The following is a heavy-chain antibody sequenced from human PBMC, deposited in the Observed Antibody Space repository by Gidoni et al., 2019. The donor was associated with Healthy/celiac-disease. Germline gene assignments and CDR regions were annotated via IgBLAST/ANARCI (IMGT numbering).Heavy chain of an antibody. Sequence: QVQLQESGPGLVKPSETLSLTCTVSGGSISRYYWSWIRQPPGKGLEWIGYIYYSGSTNYNPSLKSRVTISVDTSKNQFSLKLSSVTAADTAVYYCARGDGSGYYYGLNWFDPWGQGTLVTVSS. CDR2: IYYSGST. V-gene: IGHV4-59*01. D-gene: IGHD3-22*01. CDR1: GGSISRYY. CDR3: ARGDGSGYYYGLNWFDP. J-gene: IGHJ5*02.